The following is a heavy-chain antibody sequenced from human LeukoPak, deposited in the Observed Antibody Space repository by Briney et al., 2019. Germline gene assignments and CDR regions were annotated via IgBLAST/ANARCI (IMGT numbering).Heavy chain of an antibody. CDR2: INSDGSST. Sequence: GGSLRLSCAASGFTFSSYWMHWVRQAPGKGLVRVSRINSDGSSTSYADSVKGRFTISRDNAKNTLCLQMNSLRAEDTAVYYCAREVRYDFWSGYSHDAFDIWGQGTMVTVSS. V-gene: IGHV3-74*01. CDR1: GFTFSSYW. CDR3: AREVRYDFWSGYSHDAFDI. J-gene: IGHJ3*02. D-gene: IGHD3-3*01.